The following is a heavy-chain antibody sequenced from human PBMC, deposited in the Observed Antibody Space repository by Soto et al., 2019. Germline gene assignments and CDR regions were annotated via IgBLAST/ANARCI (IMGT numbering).Heavy chain of an antibody. J-gene: IGHJ5*02. CDR1: GESIATGAFY. CDR2: IFYAGDT. CDR3: AREGDYRTWFEP. V-gene: IGHV4-31*03. D-gene: IGHD4-17*01. Sequence: VQLEESGPGLLKPSQTLSLTCTVSGESIATGAFYWSWIRLQSGKGPEWIGSIFYAGDTYYNPSLKIRGEISLDGSQNQCSLNMRSVTAADTAVYYCAREGDYRTWFEPWGPGTLVTVSS.